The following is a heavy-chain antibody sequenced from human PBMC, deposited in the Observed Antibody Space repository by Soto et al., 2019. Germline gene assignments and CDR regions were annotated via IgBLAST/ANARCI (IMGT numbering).Heavy chain of an antibody. CDR2: IVVGSGNT. D-gene: IGHD2-15*01. CDR3: AADLRYCSCGSCYPTDDAFDI. J-gene: IGHJ3*02. CDR1: GFTFTSSA. Sequence: QMQLVQSGPEVKKPGTSVKVSCKASGFTFTSSAMQWVRQARGQRLEWIGWIVVGSGNTNYAQKFQERVTITRGMSTSTAYMALSSLRSEDTAVYYCAADLRYCSCGSCYPTDDAFDIWGQGTMVTVSS. V-gene: IGHV1-58*02.